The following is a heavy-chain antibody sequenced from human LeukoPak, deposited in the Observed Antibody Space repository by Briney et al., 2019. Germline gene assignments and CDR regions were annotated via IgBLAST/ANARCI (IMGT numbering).Heavy chain of an antibody. CDR3: ASEAHRGGGFDS. V-gene: IGHV4-39*01. CDR2: IYFTGNT. CDR1: GGSISSDTYF. D-gene: IGHD3-16*01. Sequence: PSETLSLTCTVSGGSISSDTYFWGWIRQPPGKGLEWIASIYFTGNTYYNPSLKSRATISVDTSKNQFSLTLSSVTAADTAVYYCASEAHRGGGFDSWGQGTLVTVSS. J-gene: IGHJ4*02.